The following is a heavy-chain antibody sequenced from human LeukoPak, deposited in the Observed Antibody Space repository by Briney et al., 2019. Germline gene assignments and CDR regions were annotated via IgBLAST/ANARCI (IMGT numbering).Heavy chain of an antibody. Sequence: TGGSLRLSCAASGFTFSSYSMNWVRQAPGKGLEWVSSISSSSSYIYYADSVKGRFTISRDNAKNSLYLQMNSLRAEDTAVYYCARVRVVTALGYFDYWGQGTLVTVSS. CDR1: GFTFSSYS. V-gene: IGHV3-21*01. CDR2: ISSSSSYI. J-gene: IGHJ4*02. D-gene: IGHD2-21*02. CDR3: ARVRVVTALGYFDY.